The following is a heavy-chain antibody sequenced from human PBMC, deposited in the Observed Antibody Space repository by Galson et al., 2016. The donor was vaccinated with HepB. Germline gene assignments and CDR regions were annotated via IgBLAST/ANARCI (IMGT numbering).Heavy chain of an antibody. V-gene: IGHV3-21*01. CDR2: ISSSSSHT. Sequence: SLRLSCAASGFTFSSYSMNWVRQAPGKGLEWVSSISSSSSHTYYADSVKGRFTISRDNAKNSLYLQMNSLRAEDTAVYYCARALTSYCGGDCRYYWGQGTLVTVSP. CDR3: ARALTSYCGGDCRYY. D-gene: IGHD2-21*02. CDR1: GFTFSSYS. J-gene: IGHJ4*02.